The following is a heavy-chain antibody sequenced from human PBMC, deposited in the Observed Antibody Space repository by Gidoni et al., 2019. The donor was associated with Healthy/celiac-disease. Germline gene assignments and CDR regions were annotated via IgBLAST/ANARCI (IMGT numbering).Heavy chain of an antibody. Sequence: EVQLVESGGGLVKPGGSLRLSCAASGFTFRGYSLNWVRQAPGKGLEWVSSISSSSSYIYYADSVKGRFTISRDNAKNSLYLQMNSLRAEDTAVYYCARLYYDSSGYYSHSWFDPWGQGTLVTVSS. CDR3: ARLYYDSSGYYSHSWFDP. CDR2: ISSSSSYI. CDR1: GFTFRGYS. V-gene: IGHV3-21*01. D-gene: IGHD3-22*01. J-gene: IGHJ5*02.